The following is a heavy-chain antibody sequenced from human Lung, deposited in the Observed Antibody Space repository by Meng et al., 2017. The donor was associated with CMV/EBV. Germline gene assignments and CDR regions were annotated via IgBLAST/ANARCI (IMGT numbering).Heavy chain of an antibody. Sequence: ESXKISXAASGFTFSSYSMNWVRQAPGKGLEWVSSISSSSSYIYYADSVKGRFTISRDNAKNSLYLQMNSLRAEDTAVYYCARDSSSSYYYYGVDVWGQGXTVTVSS. V-gene: IGHV3-21*01. J-gene: IGHJ6*02. CDR1: GFTFSSYS. D-gene: IGHD6-6*01. CDR3: ARDSSSSYYYYGVDV. CDR2: ISSSSSYI.